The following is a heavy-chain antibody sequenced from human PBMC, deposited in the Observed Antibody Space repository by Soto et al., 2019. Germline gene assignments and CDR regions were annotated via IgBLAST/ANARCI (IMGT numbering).Heavy chain of an antibody. CDR2: IMPVFATP. CDR1: GGTFSTSA. V-gene: IGHV1-69*12. J-gene: IGHJ6*02. D-gene: IGHD3-3*02. Sequence: QVQLMRSGAEVKKPGSSVKDSCKASGGTFSTSAISWVRQAPGEGLEWVGGIMPVFATPDYAQKFQGRVTISADESTTTAYLELTSLTTDDTAEYYCARDKDRQQLGGNYYYILDVWGQGTAIIVSS. CDR3: ARDKDRQQLGGNYYYILDV.